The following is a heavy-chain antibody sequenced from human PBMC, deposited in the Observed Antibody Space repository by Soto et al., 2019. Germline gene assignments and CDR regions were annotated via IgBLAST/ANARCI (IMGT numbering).Heavy chain of an antibody. J-gene: IGHJ4*02. CDR1: GDSVSSTGYY. CDR2: IFYSGST. Sequence: QVQLQESGPGLVKPSETLSLTCTVSGDSVSSTGYYWSWIRQPPGKGLEWIGYIFYSGSTEYDPSFKSRVIESVDKSKIQFSVKVRSMIAADTAVHHCARGKDYSKLGWWGQGTLVTVSP. D-gene: IGHD2-21*01. V-gene: IGHV4-61*08. CDR3: ARGKDYSKLGW.